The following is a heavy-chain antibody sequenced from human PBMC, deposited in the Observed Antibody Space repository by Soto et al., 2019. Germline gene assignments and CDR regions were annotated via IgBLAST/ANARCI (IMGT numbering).Heavy chain of an antibody. D-gene: IGHD3-22*01. J-gene: IGHJ4*02. V-gene: IGHV3-23*01. Sequence: PGGSLRLSCAASGFTFSSYAMSWVRQAPGKGLEWVSAISGSGGSTYYADSVKGRFTISRDNSKNTLYLQMNSLRAEDTAVYYCAKEPYYYDSSGYDYLSDFFDGWGQRALVTVSS. CDR1: GFTFSSYA. CDR2: ISGSGGST. CDR3: AKEPYYYDSSGYDYLSDFFDG.